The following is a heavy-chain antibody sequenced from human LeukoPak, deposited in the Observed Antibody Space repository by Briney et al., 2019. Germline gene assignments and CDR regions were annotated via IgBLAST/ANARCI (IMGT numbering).Heavy chain of an antibody. CDR1: GFTFSTYT. V-gene: IGHV3-21*01. J-gene: IGHJ3*02. D-gene: IGHD1-14*01. Sequence: GGSLRLSCAASGFTFSTYTMNWVRQAPGKGLEWVSSITSSGNYKYYGDPVKGRFTISRDNAKNSLYLEMNSLRVEDTAVYYCARVDHTEAFETWGQGTVVTVSS. CDR2: ITSSGNYK. CDR3: ARVDHTEAFET.